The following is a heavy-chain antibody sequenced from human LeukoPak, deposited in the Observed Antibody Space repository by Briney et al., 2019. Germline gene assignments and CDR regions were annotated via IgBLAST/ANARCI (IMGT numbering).Heavy chain of an antibody. CDR2: IDPSDSYT. CDR1: GYSFTSYW. J-gene: IGHJ4*02. CDR3: ARHGGSTLWD. Sequence: GESLKISCKGSGYSFTSYWISWVPQVPGKGLEWMGRIDPSDSYTNYSPSFQGHVPISADKSITTAFLQWTSLKAPDTAMYYCARHGGSTLWDWGQGTLVTVSS. D-gene: IGHD6-13*01. V-gene: IGHV5-10-1*01.